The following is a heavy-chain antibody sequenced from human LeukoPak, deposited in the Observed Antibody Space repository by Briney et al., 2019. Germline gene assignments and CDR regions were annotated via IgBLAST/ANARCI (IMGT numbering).Heavy chain of an antibody. CDR1: GFDVSINY. Sequence: GGSLRLSCAAAGFDVSINYMNWIRQSPEKGLEWVSIIHNDGSTYYADSVKGRFTVSRDNSKNTVSLQMDSLRVDDTGIYYCARGFLQLTPYYFDYWGQGALVTVSS. CDR2: IHNDGST. J-gene: IGHJ4*02. V-gene: IGHV3-66*01. D-gene: IGHD1-1*01. CDR3: ARGFLQLTPYYFDY.